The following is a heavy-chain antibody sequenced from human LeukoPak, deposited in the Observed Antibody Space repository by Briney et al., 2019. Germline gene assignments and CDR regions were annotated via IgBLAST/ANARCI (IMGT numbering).Heavy chain of an antibody. J-gene: IGHJ3*02. CDR3: ARLSYGRVVDAFDM. CDR1: GFTFCTYN. D-gene: IGHD1-26*01. CDR2: ISGTSSHI. V-gene: IGHV3-21*01. Sequence: GGSLRLSCAASGFTFCTYNMNWVRQAPGKGLEWVSSISGTSSHIYYADSVKGRFTISRDNAKNSLYLQMNSLRADDTALYYCARLSYGRVVDAFDMWGQGTMVTVSS.